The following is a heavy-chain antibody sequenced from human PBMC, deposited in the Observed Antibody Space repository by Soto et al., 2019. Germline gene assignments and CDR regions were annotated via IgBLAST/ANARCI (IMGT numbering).Heavy chain of an antibody. CDR2: ISWNSGSI. V-gene: IGHV3-9*01. D-gene: IGHD3-3*01. CDR1: GFTFDDYA. CDR3: AKDTGYDYDFWSGSLGFDP. J-gene: IGHJ5*02. Sequence: SLRLSCAASGFTFDDYAMHWVRQAPGKGLEWVSGISWNSGSIGYADSVKGRFTISRDNAKNSLYLQMNSLRAEDTALYYCAKDTGYDYDFWSGSLGFDPWGQGTLVTVSS.